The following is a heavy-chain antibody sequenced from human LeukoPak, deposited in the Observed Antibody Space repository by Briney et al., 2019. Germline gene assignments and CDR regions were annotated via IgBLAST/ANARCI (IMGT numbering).Heavy chain of an antibody. CDR1: GFTFSSYG. J-gene: IGHJ5*02. Sequence: GGSLRLSCAASGFTFSSYGMTWVRQAPGKGLEWVSYISSSSSTIYYADSVKGRFTISRDNAKNSLYLQLNSLRVEDTAMYYCASLSGVWDTGDKKWFDPWGQGTLVTVSS. V-gene: IGHV3-48*01. CDR3: ASLSGVWDTGDKKWFDP. CDR2: ISSSSSTI. D-gene: IGHD2-8*02.